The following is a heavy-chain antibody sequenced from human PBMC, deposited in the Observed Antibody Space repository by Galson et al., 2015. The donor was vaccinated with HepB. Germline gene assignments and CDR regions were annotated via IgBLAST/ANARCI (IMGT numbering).Heavy chain of an antibody. D-gene: IGHD2-8*02. CDR1: GDSVSSNSVA. CDR2: AYFRSKWYN. Sequence: CAISGDSVSSNSVAWNRIRQSPSRGLEWLGRAYFRSKWYNDYSESVKSRIIINPDTSENQFSLQLNSVTPEDTAVYYCARDPGGFDIWGQGTMVTVSS. CDR3: ARDPGGFDI. J-gene: IGHJ3*02. V-gene: IGHV6-1*01.